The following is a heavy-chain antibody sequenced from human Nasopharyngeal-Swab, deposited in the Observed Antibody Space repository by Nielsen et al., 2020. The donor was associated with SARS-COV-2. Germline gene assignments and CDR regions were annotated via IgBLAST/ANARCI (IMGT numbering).Heavy chain of an antibody. CDR1: GFTFSSYW. V-gene: IGHV3-7*01. CDR2: IKQDGSEK. Sequence: ETLSLTCAASGFTFSSYWMSWVRQAPGKGLEWVANIKQDGSEKYYVDSVKGRFTISRDNAKNSLYLQMNSLRAEDTAVYYCARDRDYAGAFDIWGQGTMVTVS. J-gene: IGHJ3*02. D-gene: IGHD2-2*01. CDR3: ARDRDYAGAFDI.